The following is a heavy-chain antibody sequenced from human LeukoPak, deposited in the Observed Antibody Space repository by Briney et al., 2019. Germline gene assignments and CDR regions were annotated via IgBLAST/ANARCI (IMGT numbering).Heavy chain of an antibody. CDR3: ARGGDYRFDY. CDR2: IHHSGST. Sequence: SGTLSLTCAVSGGSISSGSWWGWIRQPPGKGLEWIGEIHHSGSTNYNPSLKSRVTLSVDKSKNHLSLRLTSVTAADTAVYYCARGGDYRFDYWGQGTLVTVSS. CDR1: GGSISSGSW. V-gene: IGHV4-4*02. J-gene: IGHJ4*02. D-gene: IGHD4-17*01.